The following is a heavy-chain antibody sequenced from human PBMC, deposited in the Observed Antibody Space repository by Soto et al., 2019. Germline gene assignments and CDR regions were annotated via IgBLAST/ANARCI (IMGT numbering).Heavy chain of an antibody. CDR2: INAGNGNI. V-gene: IGHV1-3*01. D-gene: IGHD6-19*01. CDR3: ARFYSSGWYWDYFEY. J-gene: IGHJ4*02. Sequence: ASVKVSCKASGYTFTSYAMHCVRQAPGQRLEWMGWINAGNGNIKYSQKFQGRVTITRDTSASTAYMELSSLRSEDTAVYYCARFYSSGWYWDYFEYWGQGTLVTVSS. CDR1: GYTFTSYA.